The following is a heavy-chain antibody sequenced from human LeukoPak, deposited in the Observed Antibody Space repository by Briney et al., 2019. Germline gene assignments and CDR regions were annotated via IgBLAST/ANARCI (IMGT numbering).Heavy chain of an antibody. J-gene: IGHJ4*02. CDR1: GGSISSGSYY. Sequence: SETLSLTCTVSGGSISSGSYYWSWIRQPAGKGLEWIGRIYSSGSTNYNPSLKSRVTISVDTSKNQFSLKLSSVTAADTAVYYCASGGSKEQWHGIDYWGQGTLVTVSS. D-gene: IGHD6-19*01. CDR3: ASGGSKEQWHGIDY. V-gene: IGHV4-61*02. CDR2: IYSSGST.